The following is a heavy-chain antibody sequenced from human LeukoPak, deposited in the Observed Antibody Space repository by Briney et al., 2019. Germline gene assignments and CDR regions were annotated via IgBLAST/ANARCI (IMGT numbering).Heavy chain of an antibody. CDR2: VIPILGIG. Sequence: ASVNVSRKASGGTFNSYTISWLRQAPGQGLEWLGMVIPILGIGNYAQKFQGRVTITADKSTSTAYMELSSLRSEDTAVYYCARGRTGTMVRGVIILRWFDPWGQGTLVTVSS. CDR3: ARGRTGTMVRGVIILRWFDP. J-gene: IGHJ5*02. D-gene: IGHD3-10*01. V-gene: IGHV1-69*02. CDR1: GGTFNSYT.